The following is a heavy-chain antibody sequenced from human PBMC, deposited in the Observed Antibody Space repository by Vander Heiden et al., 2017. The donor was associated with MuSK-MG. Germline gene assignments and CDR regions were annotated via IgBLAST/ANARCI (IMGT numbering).Heavy chain of an antibody. J-gene: IGHJ4*02. Sequence: EVQLVESGGGLVQPGRSLRLSCAALGFTFDDYAMHWVRQAPGKGLEWVSGISWNSGSIGYADSVKGRFTISRDNAKNSLYLQMNSLRAEDTAFYYCAKEDSSGWYFYDYWGQGTLVTVSS. D-gene: IGHD6-19*01. CDR1: GFTFDDYA. V-gene: IGHV3-9*01. CDR3: AKEDSSGWYFYDY. CDR2: ISWNSGSI.